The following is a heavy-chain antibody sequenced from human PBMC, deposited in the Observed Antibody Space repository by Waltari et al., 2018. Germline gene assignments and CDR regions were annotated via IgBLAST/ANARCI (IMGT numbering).Heavy chain of an antibody. CDR2: AYHNGRT. CDR3: ARGRGLDY. V-gene: IGHV4-4*02. J-gene: IGHJ4*02. CDR1: GCSINTNNW. Sequence: QVHLQQSGPGLVKPSGTLSLTCGVSGCSINTNNWWPWVRQSPGKGLEWLGEAYHNGRTNYNPSLKSRVTISVDKSKNQFSLQLISMTAADTAVYYCARGRGLDYWGQGTLVTVSS. D-gene: IGHD3-10*01.